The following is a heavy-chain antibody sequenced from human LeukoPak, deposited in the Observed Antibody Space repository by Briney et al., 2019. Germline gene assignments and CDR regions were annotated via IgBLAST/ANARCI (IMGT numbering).Heavy chain of an antibody. CDR3: AREGPIVGATHLVDY. V-gene: IGHV1-2*02. Sequence: ASVKVSCKASGYTFTDYYMHWVRQAPGQGLEWMGWINPNSGGTNYAQKFQGRVTMTRDMSISTAYMELSRLRSDDTAVYCCAREGPIVGATHLVDYWGQGTLVTVSS. J-gene: IGHJ4*02. D-gene: IGHD1-26*01. CDR2: INPNSGGT. CDR1: GYTFTDYY.